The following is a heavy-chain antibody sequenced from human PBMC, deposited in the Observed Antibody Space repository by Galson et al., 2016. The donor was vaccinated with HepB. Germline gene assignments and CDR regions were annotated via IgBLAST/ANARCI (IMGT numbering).Heavy chain of an antibody. CDR2: INPYSGGT. CDR3: ARAFTDGFWSGRNPLYYFYGMDV. CDR1: GFTFIGYY. J-gene: IGHJ6*02. V-gene: IGHV1-2*04. D-gene: IGHD3-3*01. Sequence: SVKVSCKASGFTFIGYYIHWVRQAPGQGLEWMGWINPYSGGTTYAQKFQGLVSMTSETSISTAYMELSSLSSDDTAIYYCARAFTDGFWSGRNPLYYFYGMDVWGQGTAVTVS.